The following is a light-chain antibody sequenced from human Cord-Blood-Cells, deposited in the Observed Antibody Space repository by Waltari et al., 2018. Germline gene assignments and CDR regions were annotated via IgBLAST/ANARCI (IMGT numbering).Light chain of an antibody. CDR3: QQYNNWPQT. CDR1: QSVSSN. J-gene: IGKJ2*01. Sequence: EIVMTHSPATLFVSPGERDNLSCRSSQSVSSNLVWYQQKPGQASRLLIYCASTRATGIPAMFSDSVSGTEFTLTISSLQSEYFAVYYCQQYNNWPQTFGQGTKLEIK. V-gene: IGKV3-15*01. CDR2: CAS.